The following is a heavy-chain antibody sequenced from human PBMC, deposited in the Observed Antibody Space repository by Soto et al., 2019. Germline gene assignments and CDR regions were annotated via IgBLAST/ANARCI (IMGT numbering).Heavy chain of an antibody. CDR2: IRSKTYGATT. CDR1: GFTFGNYP. D-gene: IGHD6-13*01. V-gene: IGHV3-49*03. CDR3: TRGRRPITAAAYYYSDY. Sequence: PGGSLRLSCTGSGFTFGNYPLSWFRQAPGKGLEWVSFIRSKTYGATTEYAASVKGRFTISRDDSKRVVYLQLDSLETEDTAVYYCTRGRRPITAAAYYYSDYWGQGT. J-gene: IGHJ4*02.